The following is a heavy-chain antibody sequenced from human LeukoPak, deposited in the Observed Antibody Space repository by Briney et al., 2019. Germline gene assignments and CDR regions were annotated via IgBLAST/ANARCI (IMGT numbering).Heavy chain of an antibody. D-gene: IGHD6-13*01. J-gene: IGHJ5*02. Sequence: GGSLRLSCAASGFTFDDYAMHWVRRAPGKGLEWVSGISWNSGNIGYADSVKGRFTISRDNAKNSLYLQMNSLRAEDTALYYCAKSPGTAAEDIAWGQGTLVTVSS. CDR3: AKSPGTAAEDIA. CDR1: GFTFDDYA. CDR2: ISWNSGNI. V-gene: IGHV3-9*01.